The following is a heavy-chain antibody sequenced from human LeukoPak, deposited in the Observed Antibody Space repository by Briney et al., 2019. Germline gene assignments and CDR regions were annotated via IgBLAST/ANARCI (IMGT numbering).Heavy chain of an antibody. CDR1: GFTFDDYG. Sequence: TGGSLRLSCAASGFTFDDYGMSWDRQAPGKGLEWVSGINWNGDSTDYADSVKGRFTISRDNARNSLYVQMNSLRAEDTALYYCARGPLTGSMLGDFDYWGQGTLVTVSS. CDR3: ARGPLTGSMLGDFDY. J-gene: IGHJ4*02. CDR2: INWNGDST. D-gene: IGHD7-27*01. V-gene: IGHV3-20*04.